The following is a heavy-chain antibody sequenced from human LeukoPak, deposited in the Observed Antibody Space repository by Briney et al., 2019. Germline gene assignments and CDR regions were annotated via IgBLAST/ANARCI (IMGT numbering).Heavy chain of an antibody. CDR3: ARETYYYDSSHPYYFDY. CDR1: GFTFSTYT. J-gene: IGHJ4*02. Sequence: GGSLRLSCVASGFTFSTYTMNWVRQAPGKGLEWVSYISSSSSTIYYADSVKGRFTISRDNAKNSLYLQMNSLRAEDTAVYYCARETYYYDSSHPYYFDYWGQGTLVTVSS. V-gene: IGHV3-48*01. D-gene: IGHD3-22*01. CDR2: ISSSSSTI.